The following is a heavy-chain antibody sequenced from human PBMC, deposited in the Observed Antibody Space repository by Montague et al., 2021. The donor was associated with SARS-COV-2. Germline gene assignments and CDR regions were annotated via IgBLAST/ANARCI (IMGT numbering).Heavy chain of an antibody. CDR2: IYYSGST. Sequence: SETLSLTCTVYGGSISGSSYYWGWIRQPPGKGLEWIGSIYYSGSTYYNPPLKSRVTISVDTSKNQFSLKLSSVTAADTAVYYCARVGRQQLVRLSGMDVWGQGTTVTVSS. CDR3: ARVGRQQLVRLSGMDV. V-gene: IGHV4-39*07. D-gene: IGHD6-13*01. J-gene: IGHJ6*02. CDR1: GGSISGSSYY.